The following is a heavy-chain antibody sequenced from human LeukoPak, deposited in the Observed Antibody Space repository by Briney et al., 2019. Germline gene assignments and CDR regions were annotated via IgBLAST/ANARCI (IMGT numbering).Heavy chain of an antibody. CDR2: IYHSGST. CDR1: GGSISSSNW. CDR3: ARGRAIGYSGYDSPDY. V-gene: IGHV4-4*02. J-gene: IGHJ4*02. Sequence: PSETLSLTCAVSGGSISSSNWWSWVRQPPGKGLEWIGEIYHSGSTNYNPSLKSRVTISVDKSKNQFSLKLSSVAAADTAVYYCARGRAIGYSGYDSPDYWGQGTLVTVSS. D-gene: IGHD5-12*01.